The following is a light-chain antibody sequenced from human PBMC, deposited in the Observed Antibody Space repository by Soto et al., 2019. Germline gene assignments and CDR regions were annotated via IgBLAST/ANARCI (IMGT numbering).Light chain of an antibody. CDR3: QQYNIWPPGGT. Sequence: ERVMTQYPPSLSVSPGERATLFCRASQSVSSNFAWYQQKPGQAPRLLIYDASTRATGIPARFSGSGSGTDFILTISSLQSEDFAVYYCQQYNIWPPGGTFGQGTKVDIK. J-gene: IGKJ1*01. CDR2: DAS. V-gene: IGKV3-15*01. CDR1: QSVSSN.